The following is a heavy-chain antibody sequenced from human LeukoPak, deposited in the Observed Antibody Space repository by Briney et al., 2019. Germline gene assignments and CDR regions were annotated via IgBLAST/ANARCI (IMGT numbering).Heavy chain of an antibody. D-gene: IGHD6-19*01. Sequence: ASVKVSCKASGYTLSDYYMHWVRQAPGQGLEWMGWVNPNRGGTNYAQKFQGRFTMTRDTSINTAYMEVSGLKSDDTAVYYCSRGAPTIAMTGTGLDYWGQGTLVAVSS. CDR3: SRGAPTIAMTGTGLDY. J-gene: IGHJ4*02. V-gene: IGHV1-2*02. CDR2: VNPNRGGT. CDR1: GYTLSDYY.